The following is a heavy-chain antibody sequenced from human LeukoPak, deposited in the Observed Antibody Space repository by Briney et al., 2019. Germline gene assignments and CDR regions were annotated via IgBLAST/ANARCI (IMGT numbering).Heavy chain of an antibody. CDR2: IYYSGST. V-gene: IGHV4-59*08. D-gene: IGHD6-25*01. Sequence: PSETLSLTCTVPGGSISSYYWSWIRQPPGKGLEWIGYIYYSGSTNYNPSLKSRVTISVDTSKNQFSLKLSSVTAADTAVYYCARRRSGMDYWGQGTLVTVSS. CDR3: ARRRSGMDY. CDR1: GGSISSYY. J-gene: IGHJ4*02.